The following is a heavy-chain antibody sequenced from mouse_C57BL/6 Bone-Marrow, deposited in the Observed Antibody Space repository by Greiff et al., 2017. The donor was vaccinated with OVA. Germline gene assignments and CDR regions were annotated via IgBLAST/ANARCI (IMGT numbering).Heavy chain of an antibody. Sequence: QVQLQQPGAELVRPGSSVKLSCKASGYTFTSYWMHWVKQRPIKGLEWIGNIDTSDSETHYNQKFKDKATLTVDKSSSTAYMQISSLTSEDSAVYYCAREIIFDVWGTGTTVTVSS. CDR1: GYTFTSYW. D-gene: IGHD1-1*01. V-gene: IGHV1-52*01. CDR2: IDTSDSET. CDR3: AREIIFDV. J-gene: IGHJ1*03.